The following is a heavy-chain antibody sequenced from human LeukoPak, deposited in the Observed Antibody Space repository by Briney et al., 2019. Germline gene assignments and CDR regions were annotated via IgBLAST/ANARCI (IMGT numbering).Heavy chain of an antibody. CDR3: ARTYYYGSGSYSYYYYGMDV. CDR1: GGTFSSYA. Sequence: GASVKVSCKASGGTFSSYAISWVRQAPGQGLEWMGGIIPIFGTANYARKFQGRVTITADESTSTAYMELSSLRSEDTAVYYCARTYYYGSGSYSYYYYGMDVWGQGTTVTVSS. CDR2: IIPIFGTA. V-gene: IGHV1-69*13. D-gene: IGHD3-10*01. J-gene: IGHJ6*02.